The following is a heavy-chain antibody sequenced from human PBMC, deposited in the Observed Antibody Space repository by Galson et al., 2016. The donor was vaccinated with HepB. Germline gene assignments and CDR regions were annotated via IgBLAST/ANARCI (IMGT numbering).Heavy chain of an antibody. CDR3: ARDNDGYSFDY. CDR2: FQRDGSAT. CDR1: GFTASKYW. J-gene: IGHJ4*02. Sequence: SLRLSCAASGFTASKYWMHWLRQTPGKGLEWVSRFQRDGSATDYADSVKGRFTISRDNAKNTLYLQLNNLRAEDTAVYYCARDNDGYSFDYWGQGTLVTVSS. D-gene: IGHD5-18*01. V-gene: IGHV3-74*01.